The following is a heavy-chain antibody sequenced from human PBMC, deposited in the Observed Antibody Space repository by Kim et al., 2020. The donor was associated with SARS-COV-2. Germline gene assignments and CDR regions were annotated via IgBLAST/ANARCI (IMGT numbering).Heavy chain of an antibody. V-gene: IGHV3-23*01. D-gene: IGHD1-7*01. J-gene: IGHJ4*02. Sequence: ASPVKGRFTNPRDNAKSTLYLQVNSLRAEDTAIYYCAKRTGTAAGFDYWGQGTLVTVSS. CDR3: AKRTGTAAGFDY.